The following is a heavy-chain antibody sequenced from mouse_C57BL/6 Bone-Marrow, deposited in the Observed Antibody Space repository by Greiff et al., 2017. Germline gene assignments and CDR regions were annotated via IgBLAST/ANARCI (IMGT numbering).Heavy chain of an antibody. Sequence: EVKLMESGPGLVKPSQSLSLTCSVTGYSITSGYYWNWIRQFPGNKLEWMGYISYDGSNNYNPSLKNRISITRDTSKNQFFLKLNSGTTEDTATYYCARDLWFAYWGQGTLVTVSA. CDR3: ARDLWFAY. V-gene: IGHV3-6*01. J-gene: IGHJ3*01. CDR1: GYSITSGYY. CDR2: ISYDGSN.